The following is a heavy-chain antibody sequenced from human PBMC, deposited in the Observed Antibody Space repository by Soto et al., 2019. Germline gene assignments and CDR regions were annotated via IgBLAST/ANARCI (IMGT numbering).Heavy chain of an antibody. D-gene: IGHD3-3*01. CDR1: GFTVSSNY. J-gene: IGHJ4*02. V-gene: IGHV3-53*01. Sequence: HPGGSLRLSCAASGFTVSSNYMSWVRQAPGKGLEWVSVIYSGGSTYYADSVKGRFTISRDNSKNTLYLQMNSLRAEDTAVYYCASGPSGTIFGVAYDYWGQGTLVTVSS. CDR2: IYSGGST. CDR3: ASGPSGTIFGVAYDY.